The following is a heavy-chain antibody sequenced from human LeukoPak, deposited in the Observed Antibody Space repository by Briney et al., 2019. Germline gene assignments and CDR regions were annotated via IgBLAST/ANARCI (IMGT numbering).Heavy chain of an antibody. CDR3: ARGVTARGFYYYMDI. V-gene: IGHV1-2*02. CDR1: GYTFTGYY. J-gene: IGHJ6*03. CDR2: VNPTSGGT. D-gene: IGHD2-21*02. Sequence: ASVKVSCKVSGYTFTGYYIHWVRQAPGQGLEWMGWVNPTSGGTNYAQKFQGRVTMTRDTSISTAYMELSRLRSDDTAVYSCARGVTARGFYYYMDIWGRGTTVTISS.